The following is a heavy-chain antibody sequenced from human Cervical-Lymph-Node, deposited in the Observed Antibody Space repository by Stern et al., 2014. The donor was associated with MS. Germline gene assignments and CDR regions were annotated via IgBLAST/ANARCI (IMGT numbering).Heavy chain of an antibody. Sequence: VQLMEAGGGVVQPVGSLRLSCAASCFPFKNHGLHLVRQAPGTVLEWVAFIAYDGISKYYADSVKGRVAISRDDSKNTVYLQMNSLKVEDTAVYYCAKDGAAATRAYYLDHWGQGTLVTVSS. CDR3: AKDGAAATRAYYLDH. CDR1: CFPFKNHG. J-gene: IGHJ4*02. V-gene: IGHV3-30*18. CDR2: IAYDGISK. D-gene: IGHD6-13*01.